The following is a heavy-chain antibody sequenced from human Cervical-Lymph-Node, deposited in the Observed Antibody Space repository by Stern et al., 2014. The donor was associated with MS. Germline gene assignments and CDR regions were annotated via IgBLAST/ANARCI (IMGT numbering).Heavy chain of an antibody. Sequence: VQLVESGPGLVKPSQTLSLTCTVSGGSISSGGYYWSWIRQHPGKGLEWIGYISYSGTTNYNPSLKSRVTISVDTPKNQFSLKLRSVTAADTAVYYCARDNPGCTGGVCYLDWWGQGTLVTVSS. D-gene: IGHD2-8*02. CDR2: ISYSGTT. CDR3: ARDNPGCTGGVCYLDW. J-gene: IGHJ4*02. CDR1: GGSISSGGYY. V-gene: IGHV4-31*03.